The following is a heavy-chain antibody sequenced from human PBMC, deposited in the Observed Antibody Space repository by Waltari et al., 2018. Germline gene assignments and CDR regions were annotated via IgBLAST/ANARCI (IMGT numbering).Heavy chain of an antibody. Sequence: QVQLQQWGAGLLKPSETLSLTCGESGASFGGFYWSWIRKAPGKGLEWIRDITHTGDGNINLALKGRLTISVGTSESRVCLVLTSVTPAETAVYYCGRAPATSWFGYSVYWGQGTVVTVSS. J-gene: IGHJ4*02. D-gene: IGHD2-2*01. CDR3: GRAPATSWFGYSVY. V-gene: IGHV4-34*01. CDR2: ITHTGDG. CDR1: GASFGGFY.